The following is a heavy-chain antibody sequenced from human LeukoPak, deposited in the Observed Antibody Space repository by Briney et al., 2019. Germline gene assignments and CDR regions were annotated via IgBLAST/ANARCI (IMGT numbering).Heavy chain of an antibody. V-gene: IGHV1-2*02. Sequence: ASVKVSCKASGYTFTGYYMHWVRQAPGQGLEWMGWTNPNSGGTNYAQKFQGRVTMTRDTSISTAYMELSRLRSDDTAVYYCAREALRGGGNDYWGQGTLVTVSS. J-gene: IGHJ4*02. D-gene: IGHD3-16*01. CDR3: AREALRGGGNDY. CDR1: GYTFTGYY. CDR2: TNPNSGGT.